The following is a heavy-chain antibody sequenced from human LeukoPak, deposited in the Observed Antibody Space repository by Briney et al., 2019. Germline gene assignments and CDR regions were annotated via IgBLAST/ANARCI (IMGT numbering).Heavy chain of an antibody. CDR1: GYTFTSYD. D-gene: IGHD6-13*01. J-gene: IGHJ4*02. CDR3: ARVFQKQLSDY. V-gene: IGHV1-8*01. Sequence: GASVKVSCKAPGYTFTSYDINWVRQATGQGLEWMGWMNPNSGNTGYALKFQGRVTMTRNTSISTAYMELSSLRSEDTAVYYCARVFQKQLSDYWGQGSLVTVSS. CDR2: MNPNSGNT.